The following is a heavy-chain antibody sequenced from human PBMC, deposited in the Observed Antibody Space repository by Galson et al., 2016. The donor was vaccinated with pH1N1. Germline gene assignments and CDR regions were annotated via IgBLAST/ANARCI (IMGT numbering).Heavy chain of an antibody. CDR3: ARVLRRLTVEVPRYWYFDL. CDR2: ISDSGSET. J-gene: IGHJ2*01. Sequence: SLRLSCAGSGFTFSDYYMTWIRQAPGKGLECVSRISDSGSETKYADSVKGRFTISRDNAKNSLYLQMNSLGVEGTAVYFCARVLRRLTVEVPRYWYFDLWGHGTLVTVSS. D-gene: IGHD4/OR15-4a*01. V-gene: IGHV3-11*06. CDR1: GFTFSDYY.